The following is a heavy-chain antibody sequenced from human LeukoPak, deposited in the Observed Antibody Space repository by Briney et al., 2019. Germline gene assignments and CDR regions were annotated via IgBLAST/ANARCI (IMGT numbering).Heavy chain of an antibody. J-gene: IGHJ4*02. CDR3: ARDRNYYGSGSYYNAFDY. D-gene: IGHD3-10*01. Sequence: GGSLRLSCAASGFTFSSYAMHWVRQAPGKGLEWVAVISYDGSNKYYADSVKGRFTISRDNSKNTLYLQMNSLGAEDTAVYYCARDRNYYGSGSYYNAFDYWGQGTLVTVSS. CDR2: ISYDGSNK. CDR1: GFTFSSYA. V-gene: IGHV3-30-3*01.